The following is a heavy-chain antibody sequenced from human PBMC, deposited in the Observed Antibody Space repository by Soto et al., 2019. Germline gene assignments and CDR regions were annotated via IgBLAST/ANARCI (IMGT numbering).Heavy chain of an antibody. D-gene: IGHD3-22*01. V-gene: IGHV1-18*01. Sequence: ASVKVSCKASGYTFTSYGISWVRQAPGQGLEWMGWISAYNGNTNYAQKLQGRVTMTTDTSTSTAYMELRSLRSDDTAVYYCARVKGSGYNNWFAPWGQGTLVTVSS. CDR1: GYTFTSYG. CDR3: ARVKGSGYNNWFAP. J-gene: IGHJ5*02. CDR2: ISAYNGNT.